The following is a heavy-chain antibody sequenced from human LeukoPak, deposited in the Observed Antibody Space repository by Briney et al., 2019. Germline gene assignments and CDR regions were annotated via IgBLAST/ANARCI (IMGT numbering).Heavy chain of an antibody. J-gene: IGHJ3*02. D-gene: IGHD6-19*01. CDR1: GGSISSGRYY. CDR2: IYTSGST. CDR3: ARVGGRGQWLALRDAFDI. Sequence: SETLSLTCIVSGGSISSGRYYWSWIRQPAGKGLEWIGRIYTSGSTNYNPSLKSRVTITVDTSKKQFSLKLSSVTAADTAVYYCARVGGRGQWLALRDAFDIWGQGTMVTVSS. V-gene: IGHV4-61*02.